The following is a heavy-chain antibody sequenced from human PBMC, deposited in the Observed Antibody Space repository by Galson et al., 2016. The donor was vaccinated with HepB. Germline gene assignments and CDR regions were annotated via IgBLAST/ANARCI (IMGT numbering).Heavy chain of an antibody. CDR3: ARRVSGYFNS. J-gene: IGHJ5*01. CDR2: IYYSGST. D-gene: IGHD3-22*01. CDR1: SGSISTGGYY. Sequence: TLSLTCNVSSGSISTGGYYWSWIRQYPGEGLEWIGHIYYSGSTSYNPSLKSRLSISVDTSKNQFSLNLSSVTVADTAVYFCARRVSGYFNSWGQGTLVTVSS. V-gene: IGHV4-31*03.